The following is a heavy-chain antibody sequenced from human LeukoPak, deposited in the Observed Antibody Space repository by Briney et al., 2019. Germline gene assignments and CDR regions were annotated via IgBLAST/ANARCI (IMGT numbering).Heavy chain of an antibody. J-gene: IGHJ3*02. CDR3: ASKWVTYYYNSSYYHYPADVFDI. V-gene: IGHV1-2*02. Sequence: ASVRVSCKASGHTFTGYYMHWVRQAPGQGLEWMGWINANSGGTNYAQKFQGRVTMTRDTSISTAYMELSRLRSDDTAVYYCASKWVTYYYNSSYYHYPADVFDIWGQGTMVTVSS. CDR1: GHTFTGYY. D-gene: IGHD3-22*01. CDR2: INANSGGT.